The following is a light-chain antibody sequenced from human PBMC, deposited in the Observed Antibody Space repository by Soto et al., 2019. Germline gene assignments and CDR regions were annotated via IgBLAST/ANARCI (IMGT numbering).Light chain of an antibody. CDR3: CSYAGSYTFVV. CDR1: SSDVGGYNY. CDR2: DVS. V-gene: IGLV2-11*01. J-gene: IGLJ2*01. Sequence: QSALTQPRSVSGSPGQSVTISCTGTSSDVGGYNYVSWYQQHPGKAPKLMIYDVSKRPSGVPDRFSGSKSGNTASLTISGXQAEDEADYYCCSYAGSYTFVVFGGGTQLTVL.